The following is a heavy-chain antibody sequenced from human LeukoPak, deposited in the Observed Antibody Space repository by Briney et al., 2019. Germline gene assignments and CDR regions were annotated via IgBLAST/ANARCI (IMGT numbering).Heavy chain of an antibody. CDR1: GFTFSDYY. J-gene: IGHJ4*02. Sequence: GGSLRLSCAASGFTFSDYYMSWIRQAPGKGLEWVSYISSSGSTIYYADSVKGRFTISRDNAKNSLYLQMNSLRADDTAVYYCAGDQNSGSTSCYANYWGQGTLVTIS. D-gene: IGHD2-2*01. V-gene: IGHV3-11*01. CDR3: AGDQNSGSTSCYANY. CDR2: ISSSGSTI.